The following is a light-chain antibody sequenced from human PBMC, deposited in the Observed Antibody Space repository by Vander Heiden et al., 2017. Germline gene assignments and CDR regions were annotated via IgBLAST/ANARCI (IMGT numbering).Light chain of an antibody. V-gene: IGKV1-5*03. Sequence: DIQMTQSPSTLSASVGDRVTITCRASQSISSWLAWYQQKPGKAPKLLIYKASSLESGVPSRFSGSGSGTEFTLTISSLQPDDFATYYCQQYNSYSRDTFRQGTKLEIK. CDR2: KAS. CDR3: QQYNSYSRDT. J-gene: IGKJ2*01. CDR1: QSISSW.